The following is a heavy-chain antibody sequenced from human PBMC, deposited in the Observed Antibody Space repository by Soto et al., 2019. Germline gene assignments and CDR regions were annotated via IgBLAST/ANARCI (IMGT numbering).Heavy chain of an antibody. J-gene: IGHJ4*02. Sequence: PSETLSLTCTVSGGSISSSSYYWGWIRQPPGKGPEWIGSIYYSGSTYYNPSLKSRVTISVYTSKNQFSLKLSSVTAADTAVYYCARHLVSSSFMGYFFDYWGQGTLVTVSS. CDR1: GGSISSSSYY. CDR2: IYYSGST. D-gene: IGHD6-6*01. V-gene: IGHV4-39*01. CDR3: ARHLVSSSFMGYFFDY.